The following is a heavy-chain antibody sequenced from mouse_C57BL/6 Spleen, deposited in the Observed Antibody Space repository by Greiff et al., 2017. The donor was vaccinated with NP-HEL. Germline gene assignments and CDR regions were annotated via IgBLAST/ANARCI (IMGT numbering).Heavy chain of an antibody. CDR3: ARTSGSSPLAMDY. V-gene: IGHV1-61*01. CDR1: GYTFTSYW. Sequence: VQLQQPGAELVRPGSSVKLSCKASGYTFTSYWMDWVKQRPGQGLEWIGNIYPSDSETHYNQKFKDKATLTVDKSSSTAYMQLSSLTSEDSAVYYCARTSGSSPLAMDYWGQGTSVTVSS. D-gene: IGHD1-1*01. CDR2: IYPSDSET. J-gene: IGHJ4*01.